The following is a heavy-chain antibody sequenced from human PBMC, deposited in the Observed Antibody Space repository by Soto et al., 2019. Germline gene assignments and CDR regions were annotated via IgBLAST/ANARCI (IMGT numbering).Heavy chain of an antibody. D-gene: IGHD6-19*01. CDR1: GFTFSSYA. V-gene: IGHV3-23*01. CDR2: ISGSGGST. CDR3: AKDRAHGSHSSGWSGGGY. Sequence: GGSLRLSCAASGFTFSSYAMSWVRQAPGKGLEWVSAISGSGGSTYYADSVKGRFTISRDNSKNTLYLQMNSLRAEDTAVYYCAKDRAHGSHSSGWSGGGYWGQGTLVTVSS. J-gene: IGHJ4*02.